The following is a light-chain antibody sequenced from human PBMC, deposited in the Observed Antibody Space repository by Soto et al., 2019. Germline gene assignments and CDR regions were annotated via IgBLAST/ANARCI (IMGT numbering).Light chain of an antibody. CDR3: SSYTSSTTVYV. V-gene: IGLV2-14*03. CDR2: DVS. J-gene: IGLJ1*01. Sequence: QSSLTQPASVSGSPGQSITISCTGTSSDVGGYNFVSWYQQHPGEAPKLVMFDVSNRPSGISSRFSGSKSGNMASLTISGLQAEDEAVYYCSSYTSSTTVYVFGAGTKLTVL. CDR1: SSDVGGYNF.